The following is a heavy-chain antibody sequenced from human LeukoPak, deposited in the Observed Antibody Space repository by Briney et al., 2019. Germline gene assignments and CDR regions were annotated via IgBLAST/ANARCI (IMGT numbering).Heavy chain of an antibody. CDR3: ARRSLTYYYGSGSYKGAFDI. J-gene: IGHJ3*02. CDR2: INPNSGGT. CDR1: GYTFTGCY. V-gene: IGHV1-2*02. Sequence: GASVKVSCKASGYTFTGCYMHWVRQAPGQGLEWMGWINPNSGGTNYAQKFQGRVTMARDTSISTAYMELSRLGSDDTAVYYCARRSLTYYYGSGSYKGAFDIWGQGTMVTVSS. D-gene: IGHD3-10*01.